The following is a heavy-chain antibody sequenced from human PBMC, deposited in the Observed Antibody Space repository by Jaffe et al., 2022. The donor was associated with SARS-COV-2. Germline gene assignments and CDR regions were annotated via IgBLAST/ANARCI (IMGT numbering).Heavy chain of an antibody. V-gene: IGHV3-21*06. CDR1: GFTFSSYN. CDR2: ITSSSSYM. D-gene: IGHD6-13*01. CDR3: ARDPGAGDY. Sequence: EVQLVESGGGLVKPGGSLRLSCAASGFTFSSYNMNWVRQAPGKGLEWVSSITSSSSYMYYADSVKGRFTISRDNAKNSLYLQMSSLRAEDTAVYYCARDPGAGDYWGQGTLVTVSS. J-gene: IGHJ4*02.